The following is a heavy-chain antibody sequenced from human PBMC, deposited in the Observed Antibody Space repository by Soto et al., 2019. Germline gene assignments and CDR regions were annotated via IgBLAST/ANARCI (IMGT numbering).Heavy chain of an antibody. V-gene: IGHV4-39*01. CDR3: VTHGWGSPRSKCFGP. CDR1: GGSISSRSYY. D-gene: IGHD2-2*03. CDR2: IYYSGST. Sequence: ETPSLTCTVSGGSISSRSYYWGWIRQPPGKGLGWIGSIYYSGSTYSNPSLKSRVTISVDTSKNQFSLKLSSVTAADTAVYYCVTHGWGSPRSKCFGPWCPGTLLSVS. J-gene: IGHJ5*02.